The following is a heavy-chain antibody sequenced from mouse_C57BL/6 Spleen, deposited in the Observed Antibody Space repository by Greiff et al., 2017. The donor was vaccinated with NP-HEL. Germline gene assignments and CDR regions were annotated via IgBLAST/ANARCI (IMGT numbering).Heavy chain of an antibody. V-gene: IGHV3-6*01. CDR2: ISYAGSN. J-gene: IGHJ2*01. D-gene: IGHD1-1*01. Sequence: EVKLQESGPGLVKPSQSLSLTCSVTGYSITSGYYWNWIRQFPGNKLEWMGYISYAGSNNYNPSLKNRISITRDTSKNQFFLKLNSVTTEDTATYYCARDGYYGYFDYWGQGTTLTVSS. CDR3: ARDGYYGYFDY. CDR1: GYSITSGYY.